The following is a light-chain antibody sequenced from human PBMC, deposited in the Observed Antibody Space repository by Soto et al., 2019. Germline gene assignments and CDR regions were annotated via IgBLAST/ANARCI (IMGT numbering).Light chain of an antibody. CDR1: SGHSNYA. CDR2: LNSDGSH. CDR3: QTWSTGILV. V-gene: IGLV4-69*01. Sequence: QSVLTQSPSASASLGASVKLTCTLSSGHSNYAIAWHQQQPEKGPRYLMKLNSDGSHSKGDGIPDRFSGSSAGAGRYLTIASLQTEDEAHYYCQTWSTGILVFGGGTKLTV. J-gene: IGLJ2*01.